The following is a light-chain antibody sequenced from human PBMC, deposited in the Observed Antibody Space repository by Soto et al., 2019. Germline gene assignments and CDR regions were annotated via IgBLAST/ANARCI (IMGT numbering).Light chain of an antibody. Sequence: IPIAQVSFLLFCIVGGRINLTCQASQSISNYLDWYQQKPGKAPKLLIYDASNLERGVPSRFSGGGSGTDFTLTISSLQSEDIATYYCQQYDNLPRTFGEGTKVDIK. CDR1: QSISNY. CDR2: DAS. J-gene: IGKJ4*01. CDR3: QQYDNLPRT. V-gene: IGKV1-33*01.